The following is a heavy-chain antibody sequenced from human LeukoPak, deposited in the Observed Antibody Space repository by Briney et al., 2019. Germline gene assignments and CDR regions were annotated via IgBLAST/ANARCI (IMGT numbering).Heavy chain of an antibody. CDR1: GYTFTGYY. J-gene: IGHJ4*02. CDR2: INPNSGGT. Sequence: ASVTVSCKASGYTFTGYYMHWVRQAPGQGLEWMGWINPNSGGTNYAQKFQGRVTMTRDTSISTAYMELSRLRSDDTAVYYCARDLGGNYYDSSGYYSDQTYWGQGTLVTVSS. CDR3: ARDLGGNYYDSSGYYSDQTY. D-gene: IGHD3-22*01. V-gene: IGHV1-2*02.